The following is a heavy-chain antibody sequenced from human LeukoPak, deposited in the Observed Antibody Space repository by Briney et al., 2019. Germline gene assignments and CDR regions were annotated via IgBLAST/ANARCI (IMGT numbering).Heavy chain of an antibody. Sequence: PGRSLRLSCAASGFTFSSYAMSWVRQAPGKGLEVVSAISGSCGSTYYADSVKGRFTISRDNSKNTLYLQMNSLSAEDTAVYYCARNGDIYYFDYWGQGTLVTVSS. CDR3: ARNGDIYYFDY. CDR2: ISGSCGST. J-gene: IGHJ4*02. V-gene: IGHV3-23*01. CDR1: GFTFSSYA. D-gene: IGHD4-17*01.